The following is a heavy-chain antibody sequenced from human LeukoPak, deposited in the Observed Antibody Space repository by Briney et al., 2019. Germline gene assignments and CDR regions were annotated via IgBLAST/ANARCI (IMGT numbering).Heavy chain of an antibody. J-gene: IGHJ3*02. CDR1: GFTVSSDY. CDR2: IYSGGST. V-gene: IGHV3-53*01. Sequence: GGSLRLSCAASGFTVSSDYMSWVRQAPGKGLEWVSVIYSGGSTYYADSVKGRFTISRDNPKNTLYLQMNSLRAEDTAVYYCARFYGSGSYSYDAFDIWGQGTMVTVSS. CDR3: ARFYGSGSYSYDAFDI. D-gene: IGHD3-10*01.